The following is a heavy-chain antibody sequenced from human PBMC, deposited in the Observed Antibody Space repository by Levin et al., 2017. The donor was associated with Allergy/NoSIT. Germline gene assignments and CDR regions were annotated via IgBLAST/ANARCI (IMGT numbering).Heavy chain of an antibody. D-gene: IGHD3-22*01. J-gene: IGHJ6*02. CDR1: GGTFSSYA. CDR3: AREMENDYYDSSVYYYGMDV. V-gene: IGHV1-69*13. CDR2: IIPIFGTA. Sequence: GASVKVSCKASGGTFSSYAISWVRQAPGQGLEWMGGIIPIFGTANYAQKFQGRVTITADESTSTAYMELSSLRSEDTAVYYCAREMENDYYDSSVYYYGMDVWGQGTTVTVSS.